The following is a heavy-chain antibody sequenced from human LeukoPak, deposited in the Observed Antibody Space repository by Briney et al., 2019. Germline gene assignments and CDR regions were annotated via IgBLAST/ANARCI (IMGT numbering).Heavy chain of an antibody. J-gene: IGHJ4*01. CDR3: ARDFAMARVFDF. D-gene: IGHD3-10*01. CDR1: GYDLNTYA. Sequence: GASVKVSCKASGYDLNTYAFSWVRQAPGQGLEWMGWISAYNGKTEYAQNLRGRVTMTTDISTGTAYMDLRGLTSDDTAAYYCARDFAMARVFDFWGHGTLVTVSS. V-gene: IGHV1-18*01. CDR2: ISAYNGKT.